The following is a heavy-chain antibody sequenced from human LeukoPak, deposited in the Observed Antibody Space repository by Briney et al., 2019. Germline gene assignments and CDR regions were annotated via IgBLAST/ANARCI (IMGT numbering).Heavy chain of an antibody. D-gene: IGHD3-3*01. J-gene: IGHJ5*02. Sequence: QPGESLRLSCAASGFTFSTYSMNWVRQAPGKGLEWVANIKQDGSEKYYVDSVKGRFTISRDNAKNSLYLQMDSLRAEDTAVYYCARDLRYYDFWSGTNWFDPWGQGTLVTVSS. CDR1: GFTFSTYS. CDR3: ARDLRYYDFWSGTNWFDP. CDR2: IKQDGSEK. V-gene: IGHV3-7*01.